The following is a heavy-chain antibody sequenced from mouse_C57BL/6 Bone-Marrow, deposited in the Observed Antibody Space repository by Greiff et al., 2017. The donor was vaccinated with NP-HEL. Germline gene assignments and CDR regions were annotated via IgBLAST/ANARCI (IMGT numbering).Heavy chain of an antibody. CDR1: GYSITSGYY. CDR2: ISYDGSN. D-gene: IGHD3-2*02. V-gene: IGHV3-6*01. Sequence: VQLQQSGPGLVKPSQSLSLTCSVTGYSITSGYYWNWIRQFPGNKLEWMGYISYDGSNNYNPSLKNRISITRDTSKNQFFLKLNSVTTEDTATYYCATDSSGFHYAMDYWGQGTSVTVSS. CDR3: ATDSSGFHYAMDY. J-gene: IGHJ4*01.